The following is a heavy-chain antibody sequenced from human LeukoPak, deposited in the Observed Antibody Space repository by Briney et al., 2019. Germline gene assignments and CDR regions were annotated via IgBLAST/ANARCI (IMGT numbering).Heavy chain of an antibody. V-gene: IGHV1-18*01. D-gene: IGHD3-22*01. CDR1: GYTFTNYG. Sequence: GESLKISCKASGYTFTNYGISWVRQAPGQGLEWMGWISAYNGNTNYAQKLQGRVTMTTDTSTSTAYMELRSLRSDDTAVYYCARDYYDSSGYAEYFQHWGQGTLVTVSS. CDR2: ISAYNGNT. J-gene: IGHJ1*01. CDR3: ARDYYDSSGYAEYFQH.